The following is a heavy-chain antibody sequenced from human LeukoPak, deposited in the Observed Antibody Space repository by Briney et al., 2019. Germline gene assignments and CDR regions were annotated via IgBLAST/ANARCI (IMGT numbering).Heavy chain of an antibody. J-gene: IGHJ4*02. V-gene: IGHV4-38-2*01. CDR2: IYNSGST. Sequence: SETLSLTCGVSGYSISNTYYWGWIRQPPGKGLEWIASIYNSGSTYYSPSLKSRVTISVDTSKNQFSLKLTSVTAADTAVYYCARRESLATAGTYYFDYWGQGTLVTVSS. D-gene: IGHD6-13*01. CDR3: ARRESLATAGTYYFDY. CDR1: GYSISNTYY.